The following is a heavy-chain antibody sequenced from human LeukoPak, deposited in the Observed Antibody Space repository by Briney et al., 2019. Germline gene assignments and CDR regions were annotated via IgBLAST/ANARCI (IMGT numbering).Heavy chain of an antibody. Sequence: PSETLSLTCDVSGYSINFGHLWGWLRQTPGKGLEWIASINHSGRTYYTPSLKSRVTISADTLKNQFSLKVTSVTTADTAVYYCARLLDNDSSGDPDTFDMWGQGTMVTVSS. CDR3: ARLLDNDSSGDPDTFDM. J-gene: IGHJ3*02. CDR1: GYSINFGHL. V-gene: IGHV4-38-2*01. CDR2: INHSGRT. D-gene: IGHD3-22*01.